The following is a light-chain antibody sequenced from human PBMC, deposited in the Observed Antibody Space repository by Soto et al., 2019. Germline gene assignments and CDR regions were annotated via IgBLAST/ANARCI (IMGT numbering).Light chain of an antibody. CDR1: QSVSSN. J-gene: IGKJ2*01. CDR3: QQYNNWPRT. V-gene: IGKV3-15*01. Sequence: EIVMTQSPATLSVSPGERATLSCRASQSVSSNLAWYQQKPGQAPRLLIYGASTRATGIPARFSGSGSGPEFTLTISSLQSEDFAVYYCQQYNNWPRTFGQGTKLEIK. CDR2: GAS.